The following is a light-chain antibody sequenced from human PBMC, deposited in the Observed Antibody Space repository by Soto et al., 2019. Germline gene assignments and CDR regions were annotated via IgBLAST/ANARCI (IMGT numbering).Light chain of an antibody. Sequence: EIVLTQSPATLSLSPGERATLSCRASQSVVTYLGWYQQKPGQAPRLLIYDASNRATGIPPRFSGSGSATDFTRPISSLEPEDFAVYYCQQRSKWPFTFGGGTKGEIK. CDR2: DAS. V-gene: IGKV3-11*01. CDR3: QQRSKWPFT. J-gene: IGKJ4*01. CDR1: QSVVTY.